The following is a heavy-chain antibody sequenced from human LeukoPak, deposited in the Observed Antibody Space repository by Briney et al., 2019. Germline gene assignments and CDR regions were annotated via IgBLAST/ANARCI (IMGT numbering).Heavy chain of an antibody. V-gene: IGHV3-21*01. CDR2: ISSSSSYI. D-gene: IGHD3-10*01. Sequence: GGSLRLSCAASGFTFSSYSMNWVRQAPGKGLEWISSISSSSSYIYYADSVKGRFTISRDNAKNSPYLQMNSLRAEDMAVYYCARDRNGSGSYGPDYFDYWGQGTLVTVSS. CDR3: ARDRNGSGSYGPDYFDY. CDR1: GFTFSSYS. J-gene: IGHJ4*02.